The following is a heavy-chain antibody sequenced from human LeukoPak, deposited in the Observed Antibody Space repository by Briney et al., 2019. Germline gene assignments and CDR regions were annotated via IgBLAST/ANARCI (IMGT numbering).Heavy chain of an antibody. CDR2: ISGSGGCT. CDR3: APSSGAPAAGAPFHY. CDR1: GFTFSSYA. D-gene: IGHD6-6*01. Sequence: PGGSLRLSCAASGFTFSSYAMSWVRQAPGKGLEWVSAISGSGGCTYYADSVKGRFTISRDNSKNTLYLQMNSLRAEDTAVYYCAPSSGAPAAGAPFHYWGQGTLVTVSS. V-gene: IGHV3-23*01. J-gene: IGHJ4*02.